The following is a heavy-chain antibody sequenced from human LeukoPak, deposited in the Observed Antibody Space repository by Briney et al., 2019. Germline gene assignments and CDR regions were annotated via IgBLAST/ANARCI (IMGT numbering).Heavy chain of an antibody. J-gene: IGHJ4*02. CDR3: ARDLIAVAGTGGNFDY. D-gene: IGHD6-19*01. V-gene: IGHV1-46*01. CDR2: INPSGGST. Sequence: GASVKVSCKASGYTFTNYYMHWVRQAPGQGLEWMGIINPSGGSTSYAQKFQGRVTMTRDMSTSTVYMELSSLRSEDTAVYYCARDLIAVAGTGGNFDYWGQGTLVTVSS. CDR1: GYTFTNYY.